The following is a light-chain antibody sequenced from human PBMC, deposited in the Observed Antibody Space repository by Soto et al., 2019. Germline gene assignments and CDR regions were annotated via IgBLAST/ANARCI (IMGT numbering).Light chain of an antibody. Sequence: EIVMAQSPATLSVSPGERVTLSCRASQSVRSNLAWYQQKPGQAPRLLIYGASTRATGLPARFSGSGSGTDFTLTISSLQSEDFAVYYCQQFSSYPLTFGGGTKV. J-gene: IGKJ4*01. CDR1: QSVRSN. V-gene: IGKV3-15*01. CDR3: QQFSSYPLT. CDR2: GAS.